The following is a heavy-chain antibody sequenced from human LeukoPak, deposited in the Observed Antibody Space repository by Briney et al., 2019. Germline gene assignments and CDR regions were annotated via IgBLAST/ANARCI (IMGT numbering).Heavy chain of an antibody. V-gene: IGHV3-48*04. D-gene: IGHD3-3*01. Sequence: GGSLRLSCAASGFTFSSYSMNWVRQAPGKGLEWVSYISSSSSTIYYADSVKGRFTISRDNAKNSLYLQMNSLRAEDTAVYYCARDLYYDFWSGLGDYWGQGTLVTVSS. J-gene: IGHJ4*02. CDR1: GFTFSSYS. CDR2: ISSSSSTI. CDR3: ARDLYYDFWSGLGDY.